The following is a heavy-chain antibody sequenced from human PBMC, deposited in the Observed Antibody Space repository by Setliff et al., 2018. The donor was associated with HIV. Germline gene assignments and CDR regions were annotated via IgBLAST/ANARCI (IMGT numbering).Heavy chain of an antibody. D-gene: IGHD5-18*01. Sequence: PGGSLRLSCAASGFTFNNAWMSWVRQAPGKGLEWVGRIKIKADGETTDYPAPVKGRFTISRDDSKNILYLQMNSLKTEDTAVYYCSTNWITDGYTFGPRKYYFDYWGQGTLVTVSS. CDR3: STNWITDGYTFGPRKYYFDY. CDR1: GFTFNNAW. CDR2: IKIKADGETT. V-gene: IGHV3-15*01. J-gene: IGHJ4*02.